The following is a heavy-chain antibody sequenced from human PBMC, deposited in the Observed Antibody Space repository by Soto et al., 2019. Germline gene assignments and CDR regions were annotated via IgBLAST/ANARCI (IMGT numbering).Heavy chain of an antibody. J-gene: IGHJ6*02. V-gene: IGHV1-2*02. Sequence: ASVKVSCKASGYSFTDYYMHWVRQAPGQGLEWMGWINPYRGATNYAQKFQGRVTMTRDTSISTAYMELSRLRSDDTAVYWCAREHVRPRTGAMNVWGQGTTVTVSS. CDR1: GYSFTDYY. CDR3: AREHVRPRTGAMNV. D-gene: IGHD1-1*01. CDR2: INPYRGAT.